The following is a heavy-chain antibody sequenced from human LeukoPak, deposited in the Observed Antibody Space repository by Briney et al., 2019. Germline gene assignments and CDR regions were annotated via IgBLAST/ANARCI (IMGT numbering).Heavy chain of an antibody. D-gene: IGHD6-19*01. CDR2: ISGSGGST. CDR1: GFTFSSYA. Sequence: GGSLRLSCAASGFTFSSYAMSWVRQAPGKGLEWVSAISGSGGSTYYADSVKGRFTISRDNSKNTLYLQMNSLRAEDTAVYYCAKAHWSGSGRSHFDYWGQGTLVTVSS. V-gene: IGHV3-23*01. CDR3: AKAHWSGSGRSHFDY. J-gene: IGHJ4*02.